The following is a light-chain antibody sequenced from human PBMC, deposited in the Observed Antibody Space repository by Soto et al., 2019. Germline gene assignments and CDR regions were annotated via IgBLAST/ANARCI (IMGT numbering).Light chain of an antibody. Sequence: QSVLTQPPSASGSPGQSVTISCTGTSSDIGAYNYVSWYQQHPGKAPKLLISEVSKRPSGVPERFSGSKSGNTASLTVSGLQADDEAHYYCSSYAGSNNFVFGTGTKVTVL. CDR2: EVS. V-gene: IGLV2-8*01. CDR1: SSDIGAYNY. J-gene: IGLJ1*01. CDR3: SSYAGSNNFV.